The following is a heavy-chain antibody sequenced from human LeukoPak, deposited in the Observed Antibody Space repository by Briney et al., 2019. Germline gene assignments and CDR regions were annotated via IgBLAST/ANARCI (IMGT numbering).Heavy chain of an antibody. Sequence: GGSLRLSCAASGFIFSGYTMNWVRQTPGKGLEWVSSISSSSDYIYYADSVKGRFTIPRDNSKDSLYLQMSSLRAEDTAVYYCARVWSMIREYVEYWGQGTLVTVSS. CDR1: GFIFSGYT. V-gene: IGHV3-21*01. CDR3: ARVWSMIREYVEY. J-gene: IGHJ4*02. D-gene: IGHD3-10*01. CDR2: ISSSSDYI.